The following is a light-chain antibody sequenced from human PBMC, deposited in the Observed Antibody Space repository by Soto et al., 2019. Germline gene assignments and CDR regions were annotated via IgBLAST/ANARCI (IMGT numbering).Light chain of an antibody. CDR3: QQYDNLPLT. V-gene: IGKV3-15*01. CDR1: QSVGGT. CDR2: GAS. Sequence: EIVMAQSPAPLSVFPGGRATPSCRASQSVGGTLAWYQQKPGQAPRLLIFGASSRTTGVPARFSGSGSGTEFTLTINSLQSEDFAVYFCQQYDNLPLTFGPGTKVDIK. J-gene: IGKJ3*01.